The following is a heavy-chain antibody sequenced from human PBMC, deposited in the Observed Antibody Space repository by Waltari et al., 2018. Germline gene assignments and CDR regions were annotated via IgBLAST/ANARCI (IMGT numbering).Heavy chain of an antibody. CDR2: ISSSGSTI. D-gene: IGHD1-1*01. Sequence: EVQLVESGGGLVQPGGSLRLSCAASGFTFSSYEMNWVRQAPGKGLEWVSYISSSGSTIYYADSGKGRFTISRDNAKNSLYLQMNSLRAEDTAVYYCARRTGTIQAAHFDYWGQGTLVTVSS. V-gene: IGHV3-48*03. CDR1: GFTFSSYE. CDR3: ARRTGTIQAAHFDY. J-gene: IGHJ4*02.